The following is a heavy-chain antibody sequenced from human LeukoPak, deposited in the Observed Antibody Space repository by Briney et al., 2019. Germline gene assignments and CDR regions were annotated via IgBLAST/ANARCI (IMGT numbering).Heavy chain of an antibody. CDR3: AKTLYYYDSSGQFDY. V-gene: IGHV3-23*01. D-gene: IGHD3-22*01. CDR2: ISGSGGST. CDR1: GFTFSSYA. Sequence: GGSLRLSCAASGFTFSSYAMSWVRQAPGKGLEWGSAISGSGGSTYYADSVKGRFTISRDNSKNTLYLQMNSLRAEDTAVYYCAKTLYYYDSSGQFDYWGQGTLVTVSS. J-gene: IGHJ4*02.